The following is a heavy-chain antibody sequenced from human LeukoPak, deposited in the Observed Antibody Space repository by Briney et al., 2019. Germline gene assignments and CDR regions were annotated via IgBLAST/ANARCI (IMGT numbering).Heavy chain of an antibody. CDR1: GYTFTGYY. CDR2: INPNSGGT. D-gene: IGHD2-8*01. Sequence: ASVKVSCKASGYTFTGYYMHWVRQAPGQGLEWMGRINPNSGGTNYAQKFQGRVTMTRDTSISTAYTELSRLRSDDTAVYYCARDRATRKGYCTNGVCFGVYWGQGTLVTVSS. J-gene: IGHJ4*02. CDR3: ARDRATRKGYCTNGVCFGVY. V-gene: IGHV1-2*06.